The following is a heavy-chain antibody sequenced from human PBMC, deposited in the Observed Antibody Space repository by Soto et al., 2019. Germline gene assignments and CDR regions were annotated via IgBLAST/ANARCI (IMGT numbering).Heavy chain of an antibody. J-gene: IGHJ4*02. Sequence: EVQLLESGGGLVQPGGSLSLSCAASGFTFSSYAMSWVRQAPGKGLEWVSAISGSGGSTYYADSVKGRFTIARDNSKNTLNLQMNSLRAEDTAVYYCAKDPLSDYGDSNFAYWGQGTLVTVSS. CDR3: AKDPLSDYGDSNFAY. CDR1: GFTFSSYA. V-gene: IGHV3-23*01. D-gene: IGHD4-17*01. CDR2: ISGSGGST.